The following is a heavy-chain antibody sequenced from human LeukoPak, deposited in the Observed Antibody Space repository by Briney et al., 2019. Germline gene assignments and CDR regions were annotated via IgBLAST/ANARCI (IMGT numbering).Heavy chain of an antibody. CDR1: GGSISSHY. V-gene: IGHV4-59*11. CDR3: ARGLRYSSGWYDYYMDV. D-gene: IGHD6-19*01. J-gene: IGHJ6*03. CDR2: VYFTRST. Sequence: SETLSLTCGVSGGSISSHYWNWIRQPPGKGLEWIGYVYFTRSTNYNPSLTSRLTISVDTSKNQFSLKLTSVTAADTAVYYCARGLRYSSGWYDYYMDVWGKGTTVTVSS.